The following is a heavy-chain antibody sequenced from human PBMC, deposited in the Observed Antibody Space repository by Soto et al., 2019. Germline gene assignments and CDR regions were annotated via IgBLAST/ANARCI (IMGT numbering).Heavy chain of an antibody. J-gene: IGHJ4*02. Sequence: SETLSLTCTVSGGSISSYYWSWIRQPPGKGLEWIGYIYYSGSTNYNPSLKSRVTISVDTSKNQFSLKLSSVTAADTAVYYCARISSLYCISTSCYGDVGGYYFDYWGQGTLVTVSS. CDR2: IYYSGST. V-gene: IGHV4-59*01. CDR3: ARISSLYCISTSCYGDVGGYYFDY. D-gene: IGHD2-2*01. CDR1: GGSISSYY.